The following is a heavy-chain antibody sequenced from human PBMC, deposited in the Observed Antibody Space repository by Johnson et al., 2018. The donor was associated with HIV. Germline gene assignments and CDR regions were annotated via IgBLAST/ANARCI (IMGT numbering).Heavy chain of an antibody. D-gene: IGHD1-26*01. CDR2: INSDGSST. Sequence: MLLVESGGGVVQPGRSLRLSCAASGFTFSSYWMHWVRQAPGKGLVWVSRINSDGSSTSYADSVKGRFTISRDNAKNTLYLQMNSLRAEDTAVYYCARDPGPQWELEATDAFDIWGQGTMVTVSS. CDR3: ARDPGPQWELEATDAFDI. V-gene: IGHV3-74*01. J-gene: IGHJ3*02. CDR1: GFTFSSYW.